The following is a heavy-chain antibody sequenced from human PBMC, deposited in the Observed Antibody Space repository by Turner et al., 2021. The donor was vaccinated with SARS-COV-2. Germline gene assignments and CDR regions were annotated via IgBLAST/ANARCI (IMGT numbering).Heavy chain of an antibody. CDR1: GFTVSSNY. J-gene: IGHJ4*02. CDR3: ARDYGDYYFDY. D-gene: IGHD4-17*01. V-gene: IGHV3-53*01. Sequence: EVQLLESGGGLIQPGGSLRLSCAASGFTVSSNYMGWVRQAPGKGLEWVSVIYSGGSTYYADSVKGRFTISRDNSKNTLYLQMNSLRAEDTAVYYCARDYGDYYFDYWGQGTLVTVSS. CDR2: IYSGGST.